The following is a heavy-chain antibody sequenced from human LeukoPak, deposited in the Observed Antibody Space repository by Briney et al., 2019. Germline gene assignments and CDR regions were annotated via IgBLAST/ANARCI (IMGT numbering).Heavy chain of an antibody. V-gene: IGHV3-23*01. CDR2: ISGSGGST. CDR3: AKRDYSNYDLDY. J-gene: IGHJ4*02. CDR1: GFTFSSYV. D-gene: IGHD4-11*01. Sequence: PGGSLRLSCVASGFTFSSYVMSWVRQAPGKGLEWVSAISGSGGSTYYADSVRGRFTISRDNSKNTLYLQMNSLRAEDTAVYYCAKRDYSNYDLDYWGQGTLVTVSS.